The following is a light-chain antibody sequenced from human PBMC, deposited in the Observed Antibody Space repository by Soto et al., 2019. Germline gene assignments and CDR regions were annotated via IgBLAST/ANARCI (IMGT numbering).Light chain of an antibody. CDR1: QSINRY. V-gene: IGKV1-5*01. J-gene: IGKJ4*01. CDR3: QRYNSYPLT. CDR2: DAS. Sequence: DIQMTQSPSTLSASVGDRVTITCRATQSINRYLAWYQQKPGKAPKLLIYDASILESGVPSRFSGSASGTEFILTISSLQPEGFATYYCQRYNSYPLTFGGGTKVENK.